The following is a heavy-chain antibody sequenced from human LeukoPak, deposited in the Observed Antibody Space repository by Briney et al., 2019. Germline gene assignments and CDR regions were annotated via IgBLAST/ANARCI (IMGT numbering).Heavy chain of an antibody. Sequence: SGPVLVKPTETLTLTCTVSGFSLSNGRMGVSWIRQPPGKALEWLAHIFSDDEKSYSRSLKSRLTISKDTSKSQVVLTMTNMDPVDTATYYCARILGYSGYEEFDFWGQGILVTVSS. CDR2: IFSDDEK. J-gene: IGHJ4*02. V-gene: IGHV2-26*01. D-gene: IGHD5-12*01. CDR3: ARILGYSGYEEFDF. CDR1: GFSLSNGRMG.